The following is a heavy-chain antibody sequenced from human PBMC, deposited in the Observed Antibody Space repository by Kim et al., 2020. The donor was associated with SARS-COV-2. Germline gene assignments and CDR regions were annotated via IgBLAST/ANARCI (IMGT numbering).Heavy chain of an antibody. CDR2: IYSDDRT. Sequence: GSLRLSCVVSGFTVTSNYMSWVRQAPGEGLEWVSVIYSDDRTYYADSVKGRFTISRDNSKNTLYLEMNRLRPEDTALYFCARGGGWYRAFDYWGQGTLVTVSS. CDR3: ARGGGWYRAFDY. V-gene: IGHV3-53*01. D-gene: IGHD6-19*01. CDR1: GFTVTSNY. J-gene: IGHJ4*02.